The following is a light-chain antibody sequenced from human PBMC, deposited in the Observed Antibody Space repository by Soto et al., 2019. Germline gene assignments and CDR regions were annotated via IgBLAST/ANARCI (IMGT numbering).Light chain of an antibody. CDR1: QSVNSN. J-gene: IGKJ4*01. V-gene: IGKV3-15*01. CDR3: QQYNFWPPLT. CDR2: DAS. Sequence: EIVMTQSPATLSVSPGERATLSCRASQSVNSNLAWYRQKPGQAPRLLISDASTRAPGVPARFSGSGSGTEFTLTISRLQSEDSGIYYCQQYNFWPPLTFGGGTKVEIK.